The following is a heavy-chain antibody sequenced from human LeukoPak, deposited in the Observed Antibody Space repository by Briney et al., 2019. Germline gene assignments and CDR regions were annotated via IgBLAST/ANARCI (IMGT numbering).Heavy chain of an antibody. Sequence: GGSLRLSCAASAFTFSNYGMSWVRQAPGKGLEWVSAISDSGGSTYYADSVKGRFTISRDNSKNTLYLQMNSLRAEDTAVYYCARDASHSGWYSHWFDPWGQGTLVTVSS. J-gene: IGHJ5*02. D-gene: IGHD6-19*01. V-gene: IGHV3-23*01. CDR2: ISDSGGST. CDR1: AFTFSNYG. CDR3: ARDASHSGWYSHWFDP.